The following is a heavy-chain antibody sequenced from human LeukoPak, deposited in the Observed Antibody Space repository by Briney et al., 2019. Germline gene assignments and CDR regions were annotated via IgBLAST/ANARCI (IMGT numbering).Heavy chain of an antibody. V-gene: IGHV1-69*13. CDR3: ATGSYYEDLDY. J-gene: IGHJ4*02. CDR1: GGTFSSYA. CDR2: IIPIFGTA. D-gene: IGHD1-26*01. Sequence: GASVTVSCKASGGTFSSYAISWVRQAPGQGLEWMGGIIPIFGTANYAQKFQGRVTITADESTSTAYMELSSLRSEDTAVYYCATGSYYEDLDYWGQGTLVTVSS.